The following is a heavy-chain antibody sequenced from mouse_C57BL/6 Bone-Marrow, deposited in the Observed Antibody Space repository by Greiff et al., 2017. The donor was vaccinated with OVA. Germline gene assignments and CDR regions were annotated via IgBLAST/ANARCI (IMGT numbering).Heavy chain of an antibody. CDR3: ARWPLFDY. CDR1: GYTFTDYY. Sequence: QVQLQQSGAELVRPGASVKLSCKASGYTFTDYYINWVKQRPGQGLEWIARIYPGSGNTYYNEKFKGKATLTAEKSSSTAYMQLSSLTSEDSAVYFCARWPLFDYWGQGTTLTVSS. V-gene: IGHV1-76*01. CDR2: IYPGSGNT. J-gene: IGHJ2*01.